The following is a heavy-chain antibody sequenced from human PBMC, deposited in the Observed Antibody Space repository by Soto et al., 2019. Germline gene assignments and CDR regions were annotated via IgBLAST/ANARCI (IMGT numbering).Heavy chain of an antibody. V-gene: IGHV4-30-2*01. CDR1: GGSISSGGYS. J-gene: IGHJ4*02. CDR3: ARRANYGDYIAY. D-gene: IGHD4-17*01. Sequence: QLQLQESGSGLVKPSQTLSLTCAVSGGSISSGGYSWSWIRQPPGKGLEWIGYIYHFGSTYYNPSLKSRVTISVDTSKNQFSLKLNSVTDADTAVSYCARRANYGDYIAYCGQGTLVTVSS. CDR2: IYHFGST.